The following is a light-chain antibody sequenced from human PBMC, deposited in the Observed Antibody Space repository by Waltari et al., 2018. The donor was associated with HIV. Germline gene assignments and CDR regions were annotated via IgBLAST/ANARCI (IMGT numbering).Light chain of an antibody. CDR1: QNVGAF. J-gene: IGKJ1*01. CDR3: HQYASFSGT. Sequence: DIRLTQSPSTLSASAGDRVAITCRAGQNVGAFLAGYQQKPGKPPKLLIYQAAILEGGVPSRFSGSVPGSDFTLTINRLQSDDFATYYCHQYASFSGTFGQGTKVEL. CDR2: QAA. V-gene: IGKV1-5*03.